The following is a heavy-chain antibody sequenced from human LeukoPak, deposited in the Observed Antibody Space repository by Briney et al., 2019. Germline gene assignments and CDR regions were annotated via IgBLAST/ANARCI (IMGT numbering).Heavy chain of an antibody. CDR2: ISYDGSSE. D-gene: IGHD4/OR15-4a*01. Sequence: PGGSLRLSCAASGFSFSDYAMHWVRQAPGKGLEWVALISYDGSSEYYADSVKGRFTISRDNSKNTLYLQMNSLRAEDTAVYYCARRAGAYSHPYDYWGQGTLVTVSS. V-gene: IGHV3-30*14. J-gene: IGHJ4*02. CDR3: ARRAGAYSHPYDY. CDR1: GFSFSDYA.